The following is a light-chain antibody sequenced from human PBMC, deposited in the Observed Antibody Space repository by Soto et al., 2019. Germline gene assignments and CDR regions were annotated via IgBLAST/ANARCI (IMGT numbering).Light chain of an antibody. J-gene: IGLJ1*01. V-gene: IGLV2-8*01. Sequence: VLAQPPSASGSPGQSVTISCTGTSSDVGGYNYVSWYQQHPGKAPKLMIYEVSKRPSGVPDRFSGSKSGNTASLTVSGLQAEDEADYYCSSYAGSNNYVFGTGTKVTVL. CDR2: EVS. CDR1: SSDVGGYNY. CDR3: SSYAGSNNYV.